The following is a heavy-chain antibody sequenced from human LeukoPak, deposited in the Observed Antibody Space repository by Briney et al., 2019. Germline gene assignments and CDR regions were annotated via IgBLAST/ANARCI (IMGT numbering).Heavy chain of an antibody. V-gene: IGHV1-3*01. CDR1: GYTFTTSS. CDR2: IHSSNGNT. Sequence: ASVKVSCKTSGYTFTTSSIHWVRQAPGQRLEWVGWIHSSNGNTKYSQKFQGRVTVTRDTSASTAHMELSSLRSEDTAVYYCARGTGDYWGQGTLVTVSS. J-gene: IGHJ4*02. CDR3: ARGTGDY.